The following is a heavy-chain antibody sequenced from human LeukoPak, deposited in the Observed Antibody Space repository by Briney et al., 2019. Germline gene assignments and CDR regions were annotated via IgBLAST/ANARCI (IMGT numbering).Heavy chain of an antibody. D-gene: IGHD4-23*01. CDR1: GYTFTSCG. V-gene: IGHV1-18*01. CDR2: ISAYNGNT. CDR3: ARGRIGGGNSYWYFDL. J-gene: IGHJ2*01. Sequence: ASVKVSCKASGYTFTSCGISWVRQAPGQALEWMGWISAYNGNTNYAQKLQGRVTMTTDTATSTAYMELRSLRSDDTAVYYCARGRIGGGNSYWYFDLWGRGTLVTVSS.